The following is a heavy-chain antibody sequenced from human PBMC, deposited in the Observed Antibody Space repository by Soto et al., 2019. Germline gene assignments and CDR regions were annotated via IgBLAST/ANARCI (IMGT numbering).Heavy chain of an antibody. V-gene: IGHV3-23*01. CDR1: GFTLGKFT. CDR3: ARDREPDGIWTFDS. D-gene: IGHD3-9*01. CDR2: SYSTGGT. Sequence: PGGSLRLSCAASGFTLGKFTMGWVRQAPGKGLEWVAESYSTGGTEYADSVKGRFTISRDNSKNTLFLQMNCLGVEDTALYYCARDREPDGIWTFDSWGQGTLVTVSS. J-gene: IGHJ4*02.